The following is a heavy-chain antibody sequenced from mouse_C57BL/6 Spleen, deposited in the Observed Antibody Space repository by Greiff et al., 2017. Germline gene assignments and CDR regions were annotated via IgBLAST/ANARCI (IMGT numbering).Heavy chain of an antibody. Sequence: EVQLQQSGPELVKPGASVKIPCKASGYTFTDYNMDWVKQSHGKSLEWIGDINPNNGGTIYNQKFKGKATLTVDKSSSTAYMELRSLTSEDTAVYYCARKGYSNYCFDYWGQGTTLTVAS. CDR2: INPNNGGT. J-gene: IGHJ2*01. CDR1: GYTFTDYN. D-gene: IGHD2-5*01. V-gene: IGHV1-18*01. CDR3: ARKGYSNYCFDY.